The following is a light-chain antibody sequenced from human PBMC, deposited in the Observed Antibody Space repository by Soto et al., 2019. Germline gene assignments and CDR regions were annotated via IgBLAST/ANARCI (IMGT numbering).Light chain of an antibody. CDR1: SSNIGAGYD. CDR3: QSYDSSLRV. Sequence: QSVLTQPPSVSGAPGQRVTISCTGSSSNIGAGYDVHWYQQLPGTAPKLLIYGNSNRPSGVPDRFSGPKSGTSASLAITGLQAEDEADYYCQSYDSSLRVFGTGTKATVL. V-gene: IGLV1-40*01. CDR2: GNS. J-gene: IGLJ1*01.